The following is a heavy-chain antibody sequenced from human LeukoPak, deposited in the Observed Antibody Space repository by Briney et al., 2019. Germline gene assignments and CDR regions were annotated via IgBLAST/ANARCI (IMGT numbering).Heavy chain of an antibody. Sequence: GGSLRLSCAASGFTFSTYAMNWVRQAPGKRLEWVSSISSSSTYIYYADSVKGRFTISRDNAKNSLYLQMNSLRAEDTAVYYCARDKTAQLDNYYYYMDVWGKGTTVTISS. CDR2: ISSSSTYI. CDR1: GFTFSTYA. V-gene: IGHV3-21*01. CDR3: ARDKTAQLDNYYYYMDV. J-gene: IGHJ6*03. D-gene: IGHD6-13*01.